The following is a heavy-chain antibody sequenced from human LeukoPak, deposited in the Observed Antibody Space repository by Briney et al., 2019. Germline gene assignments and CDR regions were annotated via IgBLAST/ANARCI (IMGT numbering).Heavy chain of an antibody. V-gene: IGHV3-21*01. CDR1: GFTFSSYS. Sequence: GGSLRLSCAASGFTFSSYSMNWVRQAPGKGREWVSSISSSSSYIYYADSVKGRFTISRDNAKNSLYLQMNSLRAEDTAVYYCARAGETGTTGGSLIDYWGQGTLVTVSS. D-gene: IGHD1-7*01. J-gene: IGHJ4*02. CDR3: ARAGETGTTGGSLIDY. CDR2: ISSSSSYI.